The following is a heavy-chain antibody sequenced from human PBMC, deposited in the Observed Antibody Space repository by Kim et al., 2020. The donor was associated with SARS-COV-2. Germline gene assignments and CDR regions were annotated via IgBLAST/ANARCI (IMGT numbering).Heavy chain of an antibody. CDR1: GFSFNTYT. J-gene: IGHJ4*02. Sequence: GGSLRLSCAASGFSFNTYTMDWVRQAPGKGLEWVSSITISSTHIYYADSVEGRFTISRDNARNSVYLHMNSLRVDDTAIYYCARGWFGQVRDYWGQGARVTVSS. CDR3: ARGWFGQVRDY. D-gene: IGHD3-10*01. CDR2: ITISSTHI. V-gene: IGHV3-21*01.